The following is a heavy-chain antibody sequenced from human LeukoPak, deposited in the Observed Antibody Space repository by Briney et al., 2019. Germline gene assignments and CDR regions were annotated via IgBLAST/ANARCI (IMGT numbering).Heavy chain of an antibody. CDR2: INHSGST. Sequence: MTSETLSLTCAVYGGSFSGYYWSWIRQPPGKGLEWIGEINHSGSTNYNPSLKSRVTISVDTSKNQFSLKLSSVTAADTAVYYCARSTLGFGVVSLHYYGMDVWGQGTTVTVSS. D-gene: IGHD3-3*01. CDR1: GGSFSGYY. V-gene: IGHV4-34*01. J-gene: IGHJ6*02. CDR3: ARSTLGFGVVSLHYYGMDV.